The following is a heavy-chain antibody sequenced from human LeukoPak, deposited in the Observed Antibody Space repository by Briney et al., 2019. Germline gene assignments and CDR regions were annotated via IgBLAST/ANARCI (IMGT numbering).Heavy chain of an antibody. J-gene: IGHJ6*02. D-gene: IGHD2-2*01. CDR2: ISYDGSNK. CDR3: ARDHRIKGYCSSTSCQPYYYYGMDV. V-gene: IGHV3-30-3*01. CDR1: GFTFSSYW. Sequence: GGSLRLSCATSGFTFSSYWMSWVRQAPGKGLEWVAVISYDGSNKYYADSVKGRFTISRDNSKNTLYLQMNSLRAEDTAVYYCARDHRIKGYCSSTSCQPYYYYGMDVWGQGTTVTVSS.